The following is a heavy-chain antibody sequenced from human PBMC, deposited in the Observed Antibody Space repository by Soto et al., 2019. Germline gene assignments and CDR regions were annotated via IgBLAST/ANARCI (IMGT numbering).Heavy chain of an antibody. J-gene: IGHJ6*02. CDR3: ARDDKPRLRFLNYYGMDV. CDR1: GGTFSCYA. V-gene: IGHV1-69*13. CDR2: IIPIFGTA. D-gene: IGHD3-3*01. Sequence: SVKVSCKASGGTFSCYAIGWVRQAPGQGLEWMGGIIPIFGTANYAQKFQGRVTITADESTSTAYMELSSLRSEDTAVYYCARDDKPRLRFLNYYGMDVWGQGTTVTVSS.